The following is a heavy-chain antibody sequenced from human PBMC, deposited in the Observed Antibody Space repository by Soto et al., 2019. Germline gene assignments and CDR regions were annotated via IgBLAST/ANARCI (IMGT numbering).Heavy chain of an antibody. J-gene: IGHJ5*02. Sequence: PXGFLRLSCEDPVFILSNSRMCWVRQAPGMGLPWXPSIKXDGSETYYADXXKGRFHIXXENDPNSLYLQMHSLRAQDTAVDYCARFRALDPWGQGILVT. CDR1: VFILSNSR. CDR2: IKXDGSET. CDR3: ARFRALDP. D-gene: IGHD3-10*01. V-gene: IGHV3-7*03.